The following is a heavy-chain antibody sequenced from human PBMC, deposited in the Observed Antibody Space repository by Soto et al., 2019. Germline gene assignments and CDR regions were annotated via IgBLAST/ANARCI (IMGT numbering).Heavy chain of an antibody. J-gene: IGHJ4*02. CDR1: GGSISSGDYY. V-gene: IGHV4-30-4*01. D-gene: IGHD3-10*01. Sequence: PSETLSLTCTASGGSISSGDYYWSWIRQPPGKGLEWIGYIYYSGSTYYNPSLKSRVTISIDTSKNQFSLRLTSVTAADTAMYYCARKGYYPSGRINLFDSWGQGTLVTVSS. CDR3: ARKGYYPSGRINLFDS. CDR2: IYYSGST.